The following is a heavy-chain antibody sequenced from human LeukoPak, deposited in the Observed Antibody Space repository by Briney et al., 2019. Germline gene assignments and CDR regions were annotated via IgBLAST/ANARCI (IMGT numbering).Heavy chain of an antibody. CDR1: CGSISSYY. CDR2: IYHTGST. J-gene: IGHJ4*02. D-gene: IGHD6-25*01. Sequence: PSETLSLTCTVSCGSISSYYWSWIRQPPGKGLEWIANIYHTGSTNYNPSLSSRVTISMDTAKNQFSLKLTSVTAADTAVYYCARRGRNSSGWQDYLWGQGTLVTVSS. V-gene: IGHV4-59*01. CDR3: ARRGRNSSGWQDYL.